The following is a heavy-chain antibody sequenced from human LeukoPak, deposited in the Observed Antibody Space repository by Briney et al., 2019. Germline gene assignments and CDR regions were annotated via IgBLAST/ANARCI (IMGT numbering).Heavy chain of an antibody. CDR3: ARGRARGVPRIFDY. D-gene: IGHD3-3*02. V-gene: IGHV1-69*13. Sequence: SVKVSCKASGGTFSSYAISWVRQAPGQGLEWMGGIIPIFGTANYAQKFQGRVTITADESTSTAYMELSSLRSEDTAVYYCARGRARGVPRIFDYWGQGTLVTVSS. CDR2: IIPIFGTA. CDR1: GGTFSSYA. J-gene: IGHJ4*02.